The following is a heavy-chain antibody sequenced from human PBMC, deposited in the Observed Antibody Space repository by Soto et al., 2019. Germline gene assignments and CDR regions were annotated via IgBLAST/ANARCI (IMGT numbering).Heavy chain of an antibody. Sequence: GASVKVSCKASGGTFSSYAISWVRQAPGQGLEWMGGIIPIFGTANYAQKFQGRVTITADESTSTAYMELSSLRSEDTAVYYCARDLYDFWSGYYYMDVWGQGTTVTVSS. CDR2: IIPIFGTA. J-gene: IGHJ6*02. CDR3: ARDLYDFWSGYYYMDV. D-gene: IGHD3-3*01. CDR1: GGTFSSYA. V-gene: IGHV1-69*13.